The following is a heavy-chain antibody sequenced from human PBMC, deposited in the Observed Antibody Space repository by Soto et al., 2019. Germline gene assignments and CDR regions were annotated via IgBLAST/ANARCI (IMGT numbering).Heavy chain of an antibody. V-gene: IGHV5-51*01. D-gene: IGHD6-19*01. CDR1: GYNFANYW. J-gene: IGHJ6*02. CDR2: THPGNSET. Sequence: EMQLVQSGAEVKKPGESLKISCKGSGYNFANYWIVWVRQMPGEGLEWMGITHPGNSETRYNPSFQGQVTISAGKSIGRGYLQWSRLKGTDTAMYYCARKYSSGWSVGMDVWGQGTTVTVSS. CDR3: ARKYSSGWSVGMDV.